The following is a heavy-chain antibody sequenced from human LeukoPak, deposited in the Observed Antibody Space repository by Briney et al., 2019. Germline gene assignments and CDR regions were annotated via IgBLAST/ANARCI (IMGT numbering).Heavy chain of an antibody. V-gene: IGHV3-21*01. J-gene: IGHJ6*02. Sequence: PGGSLRLSCAASGFTFSSYSMNWVRQAPGKGLEWVSSISSSSSYIYYADSVKGRFTISRDNAKNSLYLQMNSLRAEDTAVYHCARGGEVAGRDYYYYGMDVWGQGTTVTVSS. CDR1: GFTFSSYS. CDR3: ARGGEVAGRDYYYYGMDV. D-gene: IGHD6-19*01. CDR2: ISSSSSYI.